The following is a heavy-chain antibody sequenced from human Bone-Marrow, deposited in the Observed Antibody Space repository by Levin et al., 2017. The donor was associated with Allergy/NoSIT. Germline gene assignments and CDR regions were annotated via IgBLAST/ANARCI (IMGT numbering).Heavy chain of an antibody. Sequence: GGSLRLSCAASGFTFSSYAMHWVRQAPGKGLEWVAVISYDGSNKYYADSVKGRFTISRDNSKNTLYLQMNSLRAEDTAVYYCARDSNRIVVVVAVPTGGLDYWGQGTLVTVSS. D-gene: IGHD2-15*01. J-gene: IGHJ4*02. CDR2: ISYDGSNK. V-gene: IGHV3-30-3*01. CDR1: GFTFSSYA. CDR3: ARDSNRIVVVVAVPTGGLDY.